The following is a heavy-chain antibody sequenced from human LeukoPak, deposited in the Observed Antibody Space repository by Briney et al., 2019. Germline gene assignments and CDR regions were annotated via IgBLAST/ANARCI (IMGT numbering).Heavy chain of an antibody. CDR1: GGSINSYY. CDR3: ARHYGP. CDR2: IYYSGSI. V-gene: IGHV4-59*08. J-gene: IGHJ4*02. D-gene: IGHD3-10*01. Sequence: PSETLSLTCSVSGGSINSYYWSWIRQPPGKGLEWIGYIYYSGSIKYNPSLKSRVTMSVDTSKNQFSLKLNSVTATDTAVYYCARHYGPWGQGTLVTVSS.